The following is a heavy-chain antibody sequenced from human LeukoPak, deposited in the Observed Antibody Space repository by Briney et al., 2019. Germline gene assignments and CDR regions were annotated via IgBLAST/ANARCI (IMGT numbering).Heavy chain of an antibody. Sequence: PGGSLRLSCAASGYTFTGYYMHWVRQAPGQGLEWMGRINPNSGGTNYAQKFQGRVTMTRDTSISTAYMELSRLRSDDTAVYYCARDLAGYSSSWYWFDPWGQGTLVTVSS. V-gene: IGHV1-2*06. D-gene: IGHD6-13*01. CDR1: GYTFTGYY. CDR2: INPNSGGT. J-gene: IGHJ5*02. CDR3: ARDLAGYSSSWYWFDP.